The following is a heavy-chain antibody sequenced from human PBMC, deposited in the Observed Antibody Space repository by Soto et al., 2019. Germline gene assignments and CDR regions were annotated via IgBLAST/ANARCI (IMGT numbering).Heavy chain of an antibody. J-gene: IGHJ4*02. Sequence: GASVKVSCKASGGTLTISSHGISWVRQAPGQGLEWMGGIIAMFGTANYAQKFQGRVTITADESTSTAYMELSSLRSEDTAVYFCATEPIYYNDGSGYYPLGHWGQGTLVTVSS. V-gene: IGHV1-69*13. CDR2: IIAMFGTA. CDR1: GGTLTISSHG. CDR3: ATEPIYYNDGSGYYPLGH. D-gene: IGHD3-22*01.